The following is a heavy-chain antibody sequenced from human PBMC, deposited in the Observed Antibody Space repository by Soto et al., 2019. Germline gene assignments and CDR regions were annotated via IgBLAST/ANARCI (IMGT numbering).Heavy chain of an antibody. V-gene: IGHV3-30*18. CDR3: AKDNGGSGTDY. Sequence: QVQLVESGGGVVQPGRSLRLSCAASGFTCSSYGMHWVRQAPGKGLEWVAVISYDGSNKYYADSVKGRFTISRDNSKNTLYLQMNSLRAEDTAVYYCAKDNGGSGTDYWGQGTLVPVSS. CDR1: GFTCSSYG. CDR2: ISYDGSNK. D-gene: IGHD3-10*01. J-gene: IGHJ4*02.